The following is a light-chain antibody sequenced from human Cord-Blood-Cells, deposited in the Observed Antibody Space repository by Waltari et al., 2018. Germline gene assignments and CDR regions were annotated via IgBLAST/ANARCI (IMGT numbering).Light chain of an antibody. CDR1: QDISNY. CDR2: DAS. Sequence: DIQMTQSPSSLSVSVGDRVTITCQASQDISNYLNWYQQKPGKAPKLLIYDASNLETGVPSRFSESGSGTDFTFTISNLQPEDIATYYCQQDDNLPPLTFGGGTKMEIK. V-gene: IGKV1-33*01. CDR3: QQDDNLPPLT. J-gene: IGKJ4*01.